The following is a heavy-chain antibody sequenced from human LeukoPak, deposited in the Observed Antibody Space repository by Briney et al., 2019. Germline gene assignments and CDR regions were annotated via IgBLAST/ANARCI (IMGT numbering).Heavy chain of an antibody. J-gene: IGHJ4*02. CDR3: ARRRYYGSGSYRYFDY. D-gene: IGHD3-10*01. Sequence: SETLSLTCTVSGGSISSYYWSWIRQPPGKGLEWIGYIYYSGSTNYNPSLKSRVTISVDTSKNQFSLKLSSVTAADTAVYYCARRRYYGSGSYRYFDYWGQGTLVTVSS. CDR2: IYYSGST. CDR1: GGSISSYY. V-gene: IGHV4-59*12.